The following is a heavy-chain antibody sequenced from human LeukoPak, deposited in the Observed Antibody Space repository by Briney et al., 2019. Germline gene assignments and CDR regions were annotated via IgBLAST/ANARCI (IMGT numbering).Heavy chain of an antibody. Sequence: SETLSLTCAVSGYSISSGYYWGWIRQPPGKGLEWIGSIYHSGSTYYNPSLKSRVTISVDTSKNQFSLKLSSVTAADTAVYYCARQPIVLMVYATNNWFDPWGQGTLVTVSS. D-gene: IGHD2-8*01. CDR3: ARQPIVLMVYATNNWFDP. CDR1: GYSISSGYY. J-gene: IGHJ5*02. V-gene: IGHV4-38-2*01. CDR2: IYHSGST.